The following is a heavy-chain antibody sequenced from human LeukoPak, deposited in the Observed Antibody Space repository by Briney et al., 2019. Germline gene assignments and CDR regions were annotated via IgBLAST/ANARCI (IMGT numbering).Heavy chain of an antibody. Sequence: GASVKVSCKASGYTFTSYGISWVRQAPGQGLEWMGIINPSGGSTSYAQKFQGRVTMTRDTSTSTVYMELSSLRSEDTTVYYCARDPGGVVTSFDYWGQGTLVTVSS. CDR1: GYTFTSYG. CDR2: INPSGGST. CDR3: ARDPGGVVTSFDY. V-gene: IGHV1-46*01. D-gene: IGHD2-21*02. J-gene: IGHJ4*02.